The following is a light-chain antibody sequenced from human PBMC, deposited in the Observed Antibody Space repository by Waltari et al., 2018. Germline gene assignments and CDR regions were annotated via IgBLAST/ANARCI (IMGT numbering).Light chain of an antibody. CDR2: AAS. V-gene: IGKV1-12*01. CDR3: QQANSFPRT. Sequence: DIEMNQSPSSAARSVGDSSTLTCRASKGISIWLAWYQQKPGKAPKLLIYAASSLQSGVPSRFSGSGSGTDFTLTISSLQPEDFATYYCQQANSFPRTFGQGTKVEIK. CDR1: KGISIW. J-gene: IGKJ1*01.